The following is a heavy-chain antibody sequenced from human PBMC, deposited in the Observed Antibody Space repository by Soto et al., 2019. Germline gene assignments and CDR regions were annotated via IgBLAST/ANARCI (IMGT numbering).Heavy chain of an antibody. CDR3: ARHVTHYYSSGLYYNRYVMAV. Sequence: PGEALQISWKGSGYSFTSYWISWVRQMPGKGQEWMGRIDPSDSYTNYSPSFQGHVTISADKSISTAYLQWSSLKASDTAMYYCARHVTHYYSSGLYYNRYVMAVRAQGTTDTGSS. CDR1: GYSFTSYW. J-gene: IGHJ6*02. V-gene: IGHV5-10-1*01. D-gene: IGHD3-22*01. CDR2: IDPSDSYT.